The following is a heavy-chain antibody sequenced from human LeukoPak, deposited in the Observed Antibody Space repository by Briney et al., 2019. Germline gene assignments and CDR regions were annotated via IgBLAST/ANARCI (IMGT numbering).Heavy chain of an antibody. D-gene: IGHD4-17*01. V-gene: IGHV4-59*01. CDR3: ARDDYGDFQGAFDI. CDR2: IYYSGST. Sequence: PSETLSLTCTVSGGSISSYYWSWIRQPPRKGLEWIGYIYYSGSTNYNPSLKSRVTISVDTSKNQFSLKLSSVTAADTAVYYCARDDYGDFQGAFDIWGQGTMVTVSS. CDR1: GGSISSYY. J-gene: IGHJ3*02.